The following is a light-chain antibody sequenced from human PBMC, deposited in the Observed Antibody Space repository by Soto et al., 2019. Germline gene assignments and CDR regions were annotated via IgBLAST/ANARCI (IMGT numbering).Light chain of an antibody. CDR2: DVS. J-gene: IGLJ1*01. CDR1: SGDIGDYNY. Sequence: VLTQPASVSGSPGQSITISCVGTSGDIGDYNYVSWYQQRPGKVPKVIIYDVSNRPSGVSYRFSGTKSGNTASLTVSGLQAEDEADYYCCSYTRSGTLIFGTGTKVTVL. CDR3: CSYTRSGTLI. V-gene: IGLV2-14*01.